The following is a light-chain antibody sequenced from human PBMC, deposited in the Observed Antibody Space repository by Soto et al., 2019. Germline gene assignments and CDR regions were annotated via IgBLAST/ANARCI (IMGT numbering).Light chain of an antibody. CDR1: SGHIGGHDF. Sequence: QSALTQPASVSGSPGQSITISCTGTSGHIGGHDFLSWYQQHPGKAPKLIVCEGNNRPSGVSNRFSASKSGNAASRTLSGLQPEDEADYYCMSYRSGDTLVFGPGTKLTVL. CDR3: MSYRSGDTLV. V-gene: IGLV2-14*01. CDR2: EGN. J-gene: IGLJ1*01.